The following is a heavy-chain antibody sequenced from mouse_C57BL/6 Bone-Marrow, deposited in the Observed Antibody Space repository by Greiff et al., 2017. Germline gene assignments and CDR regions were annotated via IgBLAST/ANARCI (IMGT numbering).Heavy chain of an antibody. Sequence: QVQLQQPGAELVKPGASVKLSCKASGYTFTSYWMQWVKQRPGQGLEWIGEIDPSDSYTNYNQKFKGKATLTVDPSSSTAYMQLSSLTSEDSAVYYWARRGDYGGFAYWGQGTLVTVSA. V-gene: IGHV1-50*01. CDR1: GYTFTSYW. D-gene: IGHD2-4*01. J-gene: IGHJ3*01. CDR3: ARRGDYGGFAY. CDR2: IDPSDSYT.